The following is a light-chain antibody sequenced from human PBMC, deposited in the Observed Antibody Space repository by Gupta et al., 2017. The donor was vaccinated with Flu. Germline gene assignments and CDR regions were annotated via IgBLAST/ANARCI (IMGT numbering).Light chain of an antibody. J-gene: IGKJ4*01. V-gene: IGKV2-30*01. CDR1: QSRVYSDGNTY. CDR2: KVS. Sequence: VMTQSPLSLPVTLGQPASISCRSSQSRVYSDGNTYLNWFQQRPGQSPRRLIYKVSNRDSGGPDRCSGSGSGTDVTLNISRVEAEDVGIDYCMQGKHRTYTFGRGTKVEIK. CDR3: MQGKHRTYT.